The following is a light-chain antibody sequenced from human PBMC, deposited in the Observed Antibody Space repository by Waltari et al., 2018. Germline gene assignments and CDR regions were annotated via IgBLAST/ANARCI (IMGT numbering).Light chain of an antibody. V-gene: IGLV1-44*01. J-gene: IGLJ2*01. CDR3: STWDDGLAGGVV. CDR1: RSTIGSNT. Sequence: QAVLTQPPSASGTPGQTVPISCSGSRSTIGSNTVTCYQQLPGTTPQVPIYNNDQRPSGVPDRFSGSKSGTSVSLAISGLQSDDEADYYCSTWDDGLAGGVVFGGGTKLTVL. CDR2: NND.